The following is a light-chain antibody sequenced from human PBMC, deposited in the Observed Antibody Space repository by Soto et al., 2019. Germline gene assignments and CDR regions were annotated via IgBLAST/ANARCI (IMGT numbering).Light chain of an antibody. Sequence: EIVLTQSPGTLSLSPGERGTLSCRASQNLGTLYLAWFQQKSGQAPRLLIYSASRRAPGIPDRFTGSGSGTDFTLTINRVEPEDFAVYFCQQYAGSPRTFGQGTKVDIK. V-gene: IGKV3-20*01. J-gene: IGKJ1*01. CDR1: QNLGTLY. CDR3: QQYAGSPRT. CDR2: SAS.